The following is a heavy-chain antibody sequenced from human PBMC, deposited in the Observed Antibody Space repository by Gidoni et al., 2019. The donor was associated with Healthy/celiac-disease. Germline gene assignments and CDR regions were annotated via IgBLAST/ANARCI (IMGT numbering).Heavy chain of an antibody. J-gene: IGHJ3*02. Sequence: QVQLVESGGGVVQPGRSLRLSCAASGFTFSSYAMQWVRQAPGKGLEWVAVISYDGSNKYYADSVKGRFTISRDKSKNTLYLQMNSLRAEDTAVYYCARSSGDAFDIWGQGTMVTVSS. CDR2: ISYDGSNK. CDR3: ARSSGDAFDI. CDR1: GFTFSSYA. D-gene: IGHD6-25*01. V-gene: IGHV3-30*04.